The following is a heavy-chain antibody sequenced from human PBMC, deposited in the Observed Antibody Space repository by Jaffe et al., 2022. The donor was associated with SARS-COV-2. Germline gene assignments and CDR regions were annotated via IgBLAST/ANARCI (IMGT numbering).Heavy chain of an antibody. Sequence: EVQLVESGGGLIQPGGSLRLSCAGSGLRISTSYMSWVRQAPGKGLEWVSVIYSDGSVYHADSVKGRFTISRDNSKNTLYLQMNSLRAEDTAVYYCARDSIVPAAITHGAPTYYFYGMDVWGQGTTVTVSS. J-gene: IGHJ6*02. CDR1: GLRISTSY. V-gene: IGHV3-53*01. D-gene: IGHD2-2*01. CDR3: ARDSIVPAAITHGAPTYYFYGMDV. CDR2: IYSDGSV.